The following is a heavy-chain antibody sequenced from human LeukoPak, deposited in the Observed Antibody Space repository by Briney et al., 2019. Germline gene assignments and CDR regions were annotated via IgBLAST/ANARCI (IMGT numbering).Heavy chain of an antibody. D-gene: IGHD2-15*01. Sequence: GGSLRLSCAASGFTFSNYWMHWVRQTPGKGLVWVSRLNPDGSSTNYADSVKGRFTISRDNAKNTLYLQMNSLRAEDTAVYYCARDELLGYCSGGSCHFDYWGQGTLVTVSS. J-gene: IGHJ4*02. V-gene: IGHV3-74*01. CDR3: ARDELLGYCSGGSCHFDY. CDR2: LNPDGSST. CDR1: GFTFSNYW.